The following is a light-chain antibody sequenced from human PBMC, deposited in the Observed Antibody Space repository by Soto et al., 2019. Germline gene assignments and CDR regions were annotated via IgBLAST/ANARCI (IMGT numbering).Light chain of an antibody. CDR3: QQYGSSLMYT. J-gene: IGKJ2*01. V-gene: IGKV3-20*01. CDR2: GAS. CDR1: QSVSSSY. Sequence: EIVLTQSPGTLSLSPGERATLSCRASQSVSSSYLAWYQQKPGQAPRLLIYGASSRAPGIPDRFSGSGSGTDFSLIISSLEPEDFAVYYCQQYGSSLMYTFGQGTKLEIK.